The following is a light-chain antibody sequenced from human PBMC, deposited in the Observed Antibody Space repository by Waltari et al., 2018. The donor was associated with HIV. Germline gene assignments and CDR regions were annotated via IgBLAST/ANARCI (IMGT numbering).Light chain of an antibody. CDR1: SSDVGGYNY. CDR3: SSYAGSNRNV. V-gene: IGLV2-8*01. Sequence: QSALTQPPSASGSPGQSVTISCTGTSSDVGGYNYVSWYQQHPGKAPKLMIYEVSKRPSGVPYRFFGSKAGNTASLTVSGLQAEDEADYYCSSYAGSNRNVFGTGTKVTVL. CDR2: EVS. J-gene: IGLJ1*01.